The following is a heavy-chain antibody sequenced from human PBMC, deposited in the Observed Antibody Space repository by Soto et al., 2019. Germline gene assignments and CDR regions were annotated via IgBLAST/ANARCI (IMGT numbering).Heavy chain of an antibody. V-gene: IGHV4-39*07. Sequence: SETLSLTCTVSGDSITSNSYFWAWIRQPPGKGLKWIGSIYYSGSTYYNPSLKSRVTISIDTSKNQFSLKLSSVTAADTAVYYCARSGLLLWFGESRHNWFDPWGQGTLVTVSS. D-gene: IGHD3-10*01. J-gene: IGHJ5*02. CDR2: IYYSGST. CDR1: GDSITSNSYF. CDR3: ARSGLLLWFGESRHNWFDP.